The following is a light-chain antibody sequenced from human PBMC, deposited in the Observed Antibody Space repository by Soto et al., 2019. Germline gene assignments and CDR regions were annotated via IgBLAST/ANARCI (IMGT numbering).Light chain of an antibody. J-gene: IGKJ1*01. V-gene: IGKV1-5*03. Sequence: DIQMTQSPSTLPASVGDRVTITCRASQSIRSWLAWYQQKPGKAPKLLIYKASRSESGVPSRFSGSGSGTEFTLTISSLQPDDVATYYCQQYNSYPWTFGQGTKVEIK. CDR1: QSIRSW. CDR3: QQYNSYPWT. CDR2: KAS.